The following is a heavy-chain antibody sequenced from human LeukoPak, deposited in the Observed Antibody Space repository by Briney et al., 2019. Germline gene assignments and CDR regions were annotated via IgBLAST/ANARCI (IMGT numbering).Heavy chain of an antibody. V-gene: IGHV3-23*01. CDR2: ISGSGGST. J-gene: IGHJ4*02. Sequence: GGSLRLSCAASGFTFSSHAMNWVRQAPGKGLEWVSAISGSGGSTYYADSVKGRFTISRDNSKNTLYLQMNSLRAEDTAVYYCAKDLGEGYGDYVLDYWGQGTLVTVSS. CDR3: AKDLGEGYGDYVLDY. D-gene: IGHD4-17*01. CDR1: GFTFSSHA.